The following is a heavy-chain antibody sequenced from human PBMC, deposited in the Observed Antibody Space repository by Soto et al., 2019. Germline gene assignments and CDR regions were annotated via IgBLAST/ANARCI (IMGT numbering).Heavy chain of an antibody. CDR2: IYYTGTT. D-gene: IGHD2-2*01. J-gene: IGHJ5*02. Sequence: QLQLQESGPGLVKPSETRSLTCSVSGGSISSSTYYWGWIRQPPGKGLEWIGSIYYTGTTYHNPSLKSRVTISVDTSKNKFSLKLSSVTAADTAVYFCARRISTSGSGFDPWGQGTLVTVSS. V-gene: IGHV4-39*01. CDR1: GGSISSSTYY. CDR3: ARRISTSGSGFDP.